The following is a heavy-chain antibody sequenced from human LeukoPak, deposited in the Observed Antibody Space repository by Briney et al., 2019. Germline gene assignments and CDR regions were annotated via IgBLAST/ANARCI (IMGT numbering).Heavy chain of an antibody. D-gene: IGHD3-22*01. V-gene: IGHV3-7*04. CDR3: ARDGPGYYDSSGYYY. CDR2: IKQDETEK. Sequence: PGGSLRLSCAVSGLNFRSFWMSWVRQAPGKGLEWVANIKQDETEKFYVDSVKGRFTISRDNAKNSLYLQMNSLRAEDTAVYYCARDGPGYYDSSGYYYWGQGTLVTVSS. J-gene: IGHJ4*02. CDR1: GLNFRSFW.